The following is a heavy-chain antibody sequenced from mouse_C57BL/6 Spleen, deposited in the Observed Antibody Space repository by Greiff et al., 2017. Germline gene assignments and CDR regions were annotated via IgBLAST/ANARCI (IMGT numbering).Heavy chain of an antibody. CDR1: GFSLTSYG. CDR3: AKKEGWLLRYAMDY. Sequence: QVQLQQSGPGLVQPSQSLSITCTVSGFSLTSYGVHWVRQSPGKGLEWLGVIWRGGSTDYNAAFMSRLSITKDNSKSQVFFKMNSLQADDTAIYYCAKKEGWLLRYAMDYWGQGTSVTVSS. D-gene: IGHD2-3*01. J-gene: IGHJ4*01. CDR2: IWRGGST. V-gene: IGHV2-5*01.